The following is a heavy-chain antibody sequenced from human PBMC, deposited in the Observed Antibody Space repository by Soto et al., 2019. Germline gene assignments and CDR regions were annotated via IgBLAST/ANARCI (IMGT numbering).Heavy chain of an antibody. CDR1: GFSLSTSGMG. V-gene: IGHV2-5*01. Sequence: QITLKESGPTLVKPTQTLTLTCTFSGFSLSTSGMGVSWIRQPPGKALEWLAVIYWTDDKRYSPSLKSRLTITKDTSKNHVVLTMTDMDPVDTATYYCAHRKSSYYGSENSYYYGMDVWGQGATITVSS. D-gene: IGHD3-10*01. CDR2: IYWTDDK. CDR3: AHRKSSYYGSENSYYYGMDV. J-gene: IGHJ6*02.